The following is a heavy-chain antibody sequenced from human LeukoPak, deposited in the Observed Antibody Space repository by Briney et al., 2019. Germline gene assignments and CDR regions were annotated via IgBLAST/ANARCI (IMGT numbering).Heavy chain of an antibody. Sequence: PGGSLRLSCAPSGFTFSSYGMHWVRQAPGKGLEWVAVIWYDGSNKYYADSVKGRFTISRDNSKNTLYLQMNSLRAEDTAVYYCARQRTSSSSAFDIWGQGTMVTVSS. CDR1: GFTFSSYG. D-gene: IGHD6-6*01. CDR3: ARQRTSSSSAFDI. V-gene: IGHV3-33*01. J-gene: IGHJ3*02. CDR2: IWYDGSNK.